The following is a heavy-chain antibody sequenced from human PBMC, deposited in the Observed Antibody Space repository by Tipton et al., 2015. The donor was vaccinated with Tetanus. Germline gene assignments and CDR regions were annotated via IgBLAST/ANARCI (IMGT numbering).Heavy chain of an antibody. J-gene: IGHJ3*01. CDR2: IFHSGST. V-gene: IGHV4-61*08. CDR3: ARRSYCSSSRCFDAFDL. D-gene: IGHD2-2*01. CDR1: GGSVNSDDYY. Sequence: TLSLTCTVSGGSVNSDDYYWTWIRQHPGKGLDWIGYIFHSGSTNYSPSLKSRVAISMDTSKNQISLKLSSVTAADTAVYYCARRSYCSSSRCFDAFDLRGQGTMVTVSS.